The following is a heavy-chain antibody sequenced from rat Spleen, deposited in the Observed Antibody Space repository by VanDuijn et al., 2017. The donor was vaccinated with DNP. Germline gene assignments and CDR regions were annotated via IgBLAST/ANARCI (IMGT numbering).Heavy chain of an antibody. CDR1: GYTFTSYY. J-gene: IGHJ1*01. CDR3: ARPAIIRGTYWYFDC. D-gene: IGHD4-3*01. V-gene: IGHV1-43*01. CDR2: INTGSGGA. Sequence: QVQLQQSGAELAKPGSSVKISCKASGYTFTSYYITWIKQTTGQGFDYIGYINTGSGGANYNEKFKGKATLTVDKSSSTAFMQLSSLTPDDSAVYYCARPAIIRGTYWYFDCWGPGTMVTVSS.